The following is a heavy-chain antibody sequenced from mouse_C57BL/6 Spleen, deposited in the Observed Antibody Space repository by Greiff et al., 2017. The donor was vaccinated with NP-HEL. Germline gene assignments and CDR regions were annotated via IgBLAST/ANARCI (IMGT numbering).Heavy chain of an antibody. CDR2: IHPNSGST. CDR1: GYTFTSYW. Sequence: QVQLQQPGAELVKPGASVKLSCKASGYTFTSYWMHWVKQRPGQGLEWIGMIHPNSGSTNYNEKFKSKATLTVDKSSSTAYMQLSSLTSEDSAVYYCARFGIYYGYDGYYFDYWGQGTTLTVSS. J-gene: IGHJ2*01. D-gene: IGHD2-2*01. CDR3: ARFGIYYGYDGYYFDY. V-gene: IGHV1-64*01.